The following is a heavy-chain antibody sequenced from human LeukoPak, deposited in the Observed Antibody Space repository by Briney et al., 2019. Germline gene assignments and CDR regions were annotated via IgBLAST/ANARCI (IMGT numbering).Heavy chain of an antibody. Sequence: NPSETLSLTCTVSGGSISSYYWSWIRQPPGKGLEWIGYIYYSGSTNYNPSLKSRVTISVDTSKNQFSLKLSSVTAADTAVYYCARSHARWRALFDYGGQGTRVPVSS. V-gene: IGHV4-59*01. CDR3: ARSHARWRALFDY. J-gene: IGHJ4*02. CDR1: GGSISSYY. CDR2: IYYSGST. D-gene: IGHD4-23*01.